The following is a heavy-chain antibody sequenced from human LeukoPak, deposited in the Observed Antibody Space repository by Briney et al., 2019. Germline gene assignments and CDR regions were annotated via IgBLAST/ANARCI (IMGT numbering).Heavy chain of an antibody. V-gene: IGHV3-7*01. Sequence: GGSLRLSCAASGFTFSSYWMSWVRQAPGKGLEWVANIKQDGSENYFVDSVKGRFTIYRDNAKNSLYLQMNSLRAEDTAVYYCARDPGSTGGRGFDYWGQGTLVTVSS. D-gene: IGHD1-7*01. CDR3: ARDPGSTGGRGFDY. CDR1: GFTFSSYW. CDR2: IKQDGSEN. J-gene: IGHJ4*02.